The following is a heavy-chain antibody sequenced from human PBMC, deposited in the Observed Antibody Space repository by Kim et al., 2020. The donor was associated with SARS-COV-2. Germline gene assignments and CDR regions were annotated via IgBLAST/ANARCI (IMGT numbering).Heavy chain of an antibody. D-gene: IGHD5-12*01. J-gene: IGHJ4*02. V-gene: IGHV3-9*01. CDR3: AKVGGGYSGYEDY. CDR2: ISWNSGSI. CDR1: GFTFDDYA. Sequence: GGSLRHSCAASGFTFDDYAMHWVRQAPGKGLEWVSGISWNSGSIGYADSVKGRFTISRDNAKNSLYLQMNSLRAEDTALYYCAKVGGGYSGYEDYWGQGT.